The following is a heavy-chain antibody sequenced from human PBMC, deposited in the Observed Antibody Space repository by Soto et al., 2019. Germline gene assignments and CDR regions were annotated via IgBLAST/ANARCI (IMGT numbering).Heavy chain of an antibody. D-gene: IGHD6-13*01. CDR2: IHHSGST. J-gene: IGHJ4*02. CDR3: ARDQGSHPGD. Sequence: QVQLQESGPGLVRPSGTVSLTCAVSGLSISSDTWWSWFCQPPGKGLEWIGEIHHSGSTNYNPSLKSRVTMSVVPSKDLFSLTLNSVTAADTAFYYCARDQGSHPGDWGQGTLVSVSS. CDR1: GLSISSDTW. V-gene: IGHV4-4*02.